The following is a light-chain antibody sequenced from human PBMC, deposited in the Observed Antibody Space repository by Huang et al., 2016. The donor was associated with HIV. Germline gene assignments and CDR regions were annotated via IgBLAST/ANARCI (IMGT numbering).Light chain of an antibody. CDR3: QQLRSYPLT. Sequence: AIQLTQSPSSVSASVGDRVTVTCRASQAIGHSLAWYQPKPGKAPQRLIYGGSILQSGVSPRFSGNGSGTDFSLTISSLRSEDFATYFCQQLRSYPLTFGGGTDV. CDR1: QAIGHS. CDR2: GGS. V-gene: IGKV1-13*02. J-gene: IGKJ4*01.